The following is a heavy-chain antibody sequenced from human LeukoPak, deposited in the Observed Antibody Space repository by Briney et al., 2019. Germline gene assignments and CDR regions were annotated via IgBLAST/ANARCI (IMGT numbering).Heavy chain of an antibody. D-gene: IGHD4-17*01. CDR3: ARAGGSTVSHSDY. CDR1: GFTFSSYS. J-gene: IGHJ4*02. V-gene: IGHV3-21*01. CDR2: ISSSTSYI. Sequence: GGSLRLSCAASGFTFSSYSMNWIRQAPGKGLEWVSSISSSTSYIYYADSVKGRFTISKDNAKNSPYLQMNSLRAEDTAVYYCARAGGSTVSHSDYWGQGTLVTVSS.